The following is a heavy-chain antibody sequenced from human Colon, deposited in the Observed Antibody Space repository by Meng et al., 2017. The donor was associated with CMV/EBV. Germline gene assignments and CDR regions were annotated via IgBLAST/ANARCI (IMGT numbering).Heavy chain of an antibody. CDR3: ARYEYADYVLDH. D-gene: IGHD4-17*01. J-gene: IGHJ5*02. Sequence: SCAASGLTFSLSCIPWSRRPPGTGLLWVSRPNSDGSSTVYAYSVKGRFTISRDNAKNTPYLPMNSLRAEDTAVYYCARYEYADYVLDHWGQGTLVTVSS. CDR1: GLTFSLSC. CDR2: PNSDGSST. V-gene: IGHV3-74*01.